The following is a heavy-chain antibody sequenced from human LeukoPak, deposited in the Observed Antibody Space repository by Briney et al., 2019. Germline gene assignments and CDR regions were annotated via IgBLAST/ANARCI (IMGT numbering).Heavy chain of an antibody. V-gene: IGHV3-30*03. J-gene: IGHJ4*02. D-gene: IGHD3-3*01. CDR3: ARVRGDYDFWSDYYRFLSGYDEVY. CDR1: GFTLSTYT. CDR2: ISYDGSNK. Sequence: GGSLRLSCAASGFTLSTYTVHWVRQAPGRGPEWVAVISYDGSNKFYADSVKGRFAISRDNSKNTLYLQMDSLRPEDTAVYYCARVRGDYDFWSDYYRFLSGYDEVYWGQGTLVSVSS.